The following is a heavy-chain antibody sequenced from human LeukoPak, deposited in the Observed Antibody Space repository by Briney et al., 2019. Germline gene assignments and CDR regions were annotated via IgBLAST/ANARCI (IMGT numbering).Heavy chain of an antibody. CDR2: INPNSGGA. CDR1: GYTFTGYY. D-gene: IGHD3-10*01. CDR3: ARRGYYYGMDV. V-gene: IGHV1-2*02. J-gene: IGHJ6*02. Sequence: ASVKVSCKASGYTFTGYYMHWVRQAPGQGLGWMGWINPNSGGANYAKKFQGRVTMTRDTSISTAYMELSRLRSDDTAVYYCARRGYYYGMDVWGQGTTVTVSS.